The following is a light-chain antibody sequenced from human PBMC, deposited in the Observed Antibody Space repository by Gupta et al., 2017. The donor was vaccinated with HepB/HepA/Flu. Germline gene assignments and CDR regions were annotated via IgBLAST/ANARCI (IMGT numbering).Light chain of an antibody. V-gene: IGKV1-33*01. Sequence: DIQMTQSPSSLSASVGDRVTITCQARQDISNYLNWYQQKPGKAPKLLIYDASNLETGVPSRFSGSGSGTDFTVTISSLQPEDIATYYCQQYDNLPFTFGPRTKVDSK. CDR1: QDISNY. J-gene: IGKJ3*01. CDR2: DAS. CDR3: QQYDNLPFT.